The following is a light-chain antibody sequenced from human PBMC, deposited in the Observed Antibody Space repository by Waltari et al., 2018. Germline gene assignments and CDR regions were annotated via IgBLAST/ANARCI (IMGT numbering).Light chain of an antibody. CDR1: SSDVGGYTN. V-gene: IGLV2-18*02. J-gene: IGLJ6*01. Sequence: QAALTQHPSVSKSLGQSVTISCTGTSSDVGGYTNASWYQQHPGTAPRLLIYDVSHRPSGVSDRFSGSKSGNTASLTISGLQAEDEADYYCCSYRRGSTSVFGSGTKLTVL. CDR3: CSYRRGSTSV. CDR2: DVS.